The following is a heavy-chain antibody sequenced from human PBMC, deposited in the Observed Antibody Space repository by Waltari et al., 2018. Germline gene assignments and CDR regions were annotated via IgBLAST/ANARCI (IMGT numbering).Heavy chain of an antibody. CDR3: AHSWQQLLRMPYYYGMDV. J-gene: IGHJ6*02. CDR1: GFSLSTSGVG. V-gene: IGHV2-5*01. D-gene: IGHD6-13*01. CDR2: IYWNDDK. Sequence: QITLKESGPTLVKPTQTLTLTCTFSGFSLSTSGVGVGWIRQPPGTALEWLALIYWNDDKGYSPSLKSRLTITKDTSKNQVVLTLTNMDPVETATYYCAHSWQQLLRMPYYYGMDVWGQGTTVTVSS.